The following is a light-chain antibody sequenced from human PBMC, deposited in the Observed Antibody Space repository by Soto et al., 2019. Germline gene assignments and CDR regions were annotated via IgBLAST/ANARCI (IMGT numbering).Light chain of an antibody. V-gene: IGLV2-14*03. J-gene: IGLJ2*01. CDR2: DVS. CDR1: SSDVGGYNY. CDR3: SSYTAITTTRV. Sequence: QSVLTQPASVSGSPGQSITISCTGTSSDVGGYNYVSWYQQHPGKAPQLMIYDVSSRPSGVSHRFSGSKSGTTASLTISGPQAEDEAYYFCSSYTAITTTRVFGGGTKLTVL.